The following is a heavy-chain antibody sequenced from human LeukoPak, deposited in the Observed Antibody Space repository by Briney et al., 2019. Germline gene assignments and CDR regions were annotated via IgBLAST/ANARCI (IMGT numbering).Heavy chain of an antibody. V-gene: IGHV3-11*06. Sequence: PGGSLRLSCATSGFTFSDYYMSWIRQAPGKGLEWVSSISSSSSYIYYADSVKGRFTISRDNAKNSLYLQMNSLRAEDTAVYYCARDQRTGEWGPFRYWGQGTLVTVSS. J-gene: IGHJ4*02. CDR3: ARDQRTGEWGPFRY. D-gene: IGHD7-27*01. CDR2: ISSSSSYI. CDR1: GFTFSDYY.